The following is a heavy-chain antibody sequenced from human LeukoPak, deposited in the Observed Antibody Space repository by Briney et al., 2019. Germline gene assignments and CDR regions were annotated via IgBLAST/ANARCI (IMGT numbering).Heavy chain of an antibody. D-gene: IGHD2-21*02. CDR3: AKDLKGDGYFDY. J-gene: IGHJ4*02. CDR1: GCTFSTYG. Sequence: GGSLRLSCAAPGCTFSTYGMHWVRQAAGKELECVAVISYDGYNKHYADSVKGRFTISRDNSKYTLDLQMNSLRAEDTAVYYCAKDLKGDGYFDYWGQGTLVTVSS. V-gene: IGHV3-30*18. CDR2: ISYDGYNK.